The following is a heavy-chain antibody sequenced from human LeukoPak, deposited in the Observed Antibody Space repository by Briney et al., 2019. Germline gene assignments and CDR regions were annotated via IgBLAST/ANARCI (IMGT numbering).Heavy chain of an antibody. CDR3: ARVRRGVGAFDI. CDR2: IYYSGST. D-gene: IGHD2-8*01. V-gene: IGHV4-59*01. CDR1: GGSISSYY. Sequence: SETLSLTCTVSGGSISSYYWSWIRQPPGKGLEWIGYIYYSGSTNYNPSLKSRVTISVDTFKNQFSLKLSSVTAADTAVYYCARVRRGVGAFDIWGQGTMVTVSS. J-gene: IGHJ3*02.